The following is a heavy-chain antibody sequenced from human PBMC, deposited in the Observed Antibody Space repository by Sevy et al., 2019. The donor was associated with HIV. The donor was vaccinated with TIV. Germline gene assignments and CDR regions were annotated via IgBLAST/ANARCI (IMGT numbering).Heavy chain of an antibody. Sequence: GGSLRLSCAASGFTFSSYAMHWVRQAPGKGLEWVSVISYDGSNNYYADSVKGRFTISRDNSKNTLYLQMNSLRAEDTAVYYCARVGDYWGKGTRVTVSS. V-gene: IGHV3-30-3*01. J-gene: IGHJ4*02. D-gene: IGHD3-10*01. CDR1: GFTFSSYA. CDR3: ARVGDY. CDR2: ISYDGSNN.